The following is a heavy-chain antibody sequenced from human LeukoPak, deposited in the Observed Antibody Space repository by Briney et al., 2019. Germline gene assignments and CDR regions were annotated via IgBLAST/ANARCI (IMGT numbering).Heavy chain of an antibody. D-gene: IGHD2-2*01. CDR3: AKYCSSTSCQDY. V-gene: IGHV3-23*01. CDR1: GFTFSSYA. CDR2: ISGSGGST. Sequence: GGSLRLSCAASGFTFSSYAMSWVRQAPGKGLEWVSAISGSGGSTYYADSVKGRFTISRDNSKNTLYLQTNSLRAEDTAVYYCAKYCSSTSCQDYWGQGTLVTVSS. J-gene: IGHJ4*02.